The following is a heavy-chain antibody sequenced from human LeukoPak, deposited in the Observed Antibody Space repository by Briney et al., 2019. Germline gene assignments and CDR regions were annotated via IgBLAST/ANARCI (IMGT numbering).Heavy chain of an antibody. CDR3: ARGNYDFWSGYYLAAFGYYYYYMDV. D-gene: IGHD3-3*01. CDR2: INWNGGST. V-gene: IGHV3-20*04. CDR1: GFTFSSYG. Sequence: PGGSLRLSCAASGFTFSSYGMHWVRQAPGKGLEWVSGINWNGGSTGYADSVKGRFTVSRDNAKNSLYLQMNSLRAEDTALYYCARGNYDFWSGYYLAAFGYYYYYMDVWGKGTTVTVSS. J-gene: IGHJ6*03.